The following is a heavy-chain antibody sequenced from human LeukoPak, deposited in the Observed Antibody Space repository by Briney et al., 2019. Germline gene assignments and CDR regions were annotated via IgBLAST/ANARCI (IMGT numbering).Heavy chain of an antibody. Sequence: SETLSLTCTVSGGSISSYYWSWLRQPAGKGLEWIGRIYTSGRTNYNHSLKSRVTMSVDTSKNQFSLKRSSVTAADTAVYYCARDRTGGSYYPYGYYYYMDVWGKGTTVTISS. V-gene: IGHV4-4*07. CDR3: ARDRTGGSYYPYGYYYYMDV. D-gene: IGHD1-26*01. CDR2: IYTSGRT. CDR1: GGSISSYY. J-gene: IGHJ6*03.